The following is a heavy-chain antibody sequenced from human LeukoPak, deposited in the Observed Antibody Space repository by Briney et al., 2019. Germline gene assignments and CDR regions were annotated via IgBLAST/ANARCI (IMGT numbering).Heavy chain of an antibody. J-gene: IGHJ4*02. CDR1: GASLNGHY. CDR2: IYYSGST. CDR3: ARHKYSSGWYYFDY. V-gene: IGHV4-59*08. Sequence: SETLSLTCAVYGASLNGHYWSWIRQSPGKGLEWIGYIYYSGSTNYNPSLKSRVTISVDTSKNQFSLKLSSVTAADTAVYYCARHKYSSGWYYFDYWGQGTLVTVSS. D-gene: IGHD6-19*01.